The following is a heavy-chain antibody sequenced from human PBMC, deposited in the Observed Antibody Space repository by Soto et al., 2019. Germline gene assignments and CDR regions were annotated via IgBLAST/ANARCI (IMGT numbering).Heavy chain of an antibody. CDR1: GFTFSNYA. J-gene: IGHJ5*01. Sequence: QPGGSLRLSCTASGFTFSNYAMNWVRQAPRTGLEWVSTVSGLGGKTFYADSVKGRFTISRDNSNNTMYLEMSSLRAEDTAVYYCAKDQLFGELSPSDSWGHGT. D-gene: IGHD3-10*02. CDR3: AKDQLFGELSPSDS. V-gene: IGHV3-23*01. CDR2: VSGLGGKT.